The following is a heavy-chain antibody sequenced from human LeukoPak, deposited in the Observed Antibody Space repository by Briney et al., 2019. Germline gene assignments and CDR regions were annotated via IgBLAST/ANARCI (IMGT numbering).Heavy chain of an antibody. D-gene: IGHD3-22*01. CDR2: INSDGSST. CDR1: GFTFSSYW. Sequence: PGGSLRLSCAASGFTFSSYWMHWVRQAPGKGLVWVSRINSDGSSTSYADSVKGRFTISRDNAKNTLYLQMNSLRAEDTAVYYCARPHYYDSSGYYPYYYYYGMDVWGQGTTVTASS. J-gene: IGHJ6*02. CDR3: ARPHYYDSSGYYPYYYYYGMDV. V-gene: IGHV3-74*01.